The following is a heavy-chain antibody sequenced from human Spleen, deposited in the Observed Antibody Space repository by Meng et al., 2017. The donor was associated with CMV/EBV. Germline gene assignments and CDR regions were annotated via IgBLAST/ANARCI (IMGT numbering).Heavy chain of an antibody. J-gene: IGHJ5*02. D-gene: IGHD2-2*01. CDR1: GYTFTDYY. CDR3: ARGPQHQLQLNWFDP. V-gene: IGHV1-2*02. Sequence: ASVKVSCKASGYTFTDYYTHWVRQAPGQGLEWMGWINPNSGGTTYAQKFQGRVTMTRDTPISTVYMELSRLRSEDTAVYYCARGPQHQLQLNWFDPWGQGTLVTVSS. CDR2: INPNSGGT.